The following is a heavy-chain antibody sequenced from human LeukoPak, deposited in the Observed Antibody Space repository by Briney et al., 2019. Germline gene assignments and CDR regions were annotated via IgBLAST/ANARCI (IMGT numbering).Heavy chain of an antibody. CDR1: GFTFNSYA. J-gene: IGHJ4*02. V-gene: IGHV3-30-3*01. Sequence: PGGSLRLSCTASGFTFNSYALHWVRQAPGKGLEWVALISYDGANTYYADSMKGRFTISRDNSKNTLYLQMSSLRAEDTAVYYCARDRGGRSGLDDWGQGTLVTVSS. CDR3: ARDRGGRSGLDD. D-gene: IGHD2-15*01. CDR2: ISYDGANT.